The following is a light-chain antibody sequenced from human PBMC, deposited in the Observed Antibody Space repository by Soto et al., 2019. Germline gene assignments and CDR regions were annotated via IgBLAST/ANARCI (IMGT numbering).Light chain of an antibody. CDR2: NDD. CDR3: STWDDSLNGWV. J-gene: IGLJ3*02. V-gene: IGLV1-44*01. Sequence: QPVLTQPPSVSGTPGLRVTISCSGGSSNIGRDTVNWYQQLPGTAPKLLMFNDDQRPSGVPDRFSGSRSGTSASLAISGLQSDDEADYFCSTWDDSLNGWVFGGATKVTVL. CDR1: SSNIGRDT.